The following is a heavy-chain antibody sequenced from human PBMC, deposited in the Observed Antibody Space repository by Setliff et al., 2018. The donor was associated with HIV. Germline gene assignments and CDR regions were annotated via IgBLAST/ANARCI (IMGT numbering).Heavy chain of an antibody. CDR1: GYTFTDHY. Sequence: ASVKVSCKASGYTFTDHYMHWVRQAPGQGLEWMGWINPSSGSTNYAQKFQGRVTMTRDTSTSTVYMELSSLRSEDTAVYYCARDHMSVGAWVGATSRGLFQHWGQGTLVTVSS. CDR2: INPSSGST. CDR3: ARDHMSVGAWVGATSRGLFQH. D-gene: IGHD1-26*01. J-gene: IGHJ1*01. V-gene: IGHV1-46*01.